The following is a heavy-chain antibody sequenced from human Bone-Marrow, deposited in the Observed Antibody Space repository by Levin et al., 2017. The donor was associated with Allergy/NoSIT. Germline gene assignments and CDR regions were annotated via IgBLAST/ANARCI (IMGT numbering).Heavy chain of an antibody. CDR2: IDPTRGDT. Sequence: GESLKISCTVSGYTFTDYYIHWVRQTPGQGLEWIGWIDPTRGDTKFAEKFHARVVLTRNSSISTAYMELGRLRSDDTALYYCARGGTSSDDYWGQGTLVTVSS. CDR1: GYTFTDYY. D-gene: IGHD6-25*01. CDR3: ARGGTSSDDY. J-gene: IGHJ4*02. V-gene: IGHV1-2*02.